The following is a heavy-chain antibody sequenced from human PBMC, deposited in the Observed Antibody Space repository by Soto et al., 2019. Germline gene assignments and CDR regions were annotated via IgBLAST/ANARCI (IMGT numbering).Heavy chain of an antibody. V-gene: IGHV3-21*01. CDR3: ALLRVSDWHFSGTS. CDR2: ISPSGYM. Sequence: EVQLVESGGGLVQPGGSLRLSCAASGFTFSTYSINWVRQIPGKGLEWVSSISPSGYMYYADSVRGRFSVSRDNAKKSLFLQMNSLTAEDTAIYYCALLRVSDWHFSGTSGGQGTLVTVSS. D-gene: IGHD3-3*02. J-gene: IGHJ4*01. CDR1: GFTFSTYS.